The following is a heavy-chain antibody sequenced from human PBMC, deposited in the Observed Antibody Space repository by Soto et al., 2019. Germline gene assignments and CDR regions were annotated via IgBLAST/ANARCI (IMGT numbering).Heavy chain of an antibody. D-gene: IGHD1-7*01. CDR3: ARTYNWNYYYYYYGMDV. CDR1: GGSISSYY. J-gene: IGHJ6*02. V-gene: IGHV4-59*01. CDR2: IYYSGST. Sequence: SETLSLTCTVSGGSISSYYWSWIRQPPGKGLEWIGYIYYSGSTNYNPSLKSRVTISVDTSKNQFSLKLSSVTAADTAVYYCARTYNWNYYYYYYGMDVWGQGTTVTVSS.